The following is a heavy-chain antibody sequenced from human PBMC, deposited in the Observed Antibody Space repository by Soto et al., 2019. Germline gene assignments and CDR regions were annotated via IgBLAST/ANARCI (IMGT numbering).Heavy chain of an antibody. Sequence: QVTLKESGPVLVKPTETLTLTCTVSGLSLSNGRLGVSWLSQPPGKALEWLAHIFSNDDKSYSTSLKSRLTISKDTSRSQVVLTMTNMDPVDSATYYCALIKYCSRTDCYLASFDPWGQGTLVTVSS. CDR2: IFSNDDK. J-gene: IGHJ5*02. D-gene: IGHD2-2*01. CDR1: GLSLSNGRLG. CDR3: ALIKYCSRTDCYLASFDP. V-gene: IGHV2-26*01.